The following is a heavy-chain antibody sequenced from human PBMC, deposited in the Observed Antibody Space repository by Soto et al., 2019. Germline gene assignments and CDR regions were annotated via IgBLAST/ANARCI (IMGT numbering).Heavy chain of an antibody. Sequence: SETLSLTCTVSGGSISSYYWSWIRQPPGKGLEWIGYIYYSGSTNYNPSLKSRVTISVDTSKNQFSLKLSSVTAADTAVYYCARMSLYSGSYYFTYYFDDWGQGTLVTVSS. V-gene: IGHV4-59*01. D-gene: IGHD1-26*01. J-gene: IGHJ4*02. CDR2: IYYSGST. CDR3: ARMSLYSGSYYFTYYFDD. CDR1: GGSISSYY.